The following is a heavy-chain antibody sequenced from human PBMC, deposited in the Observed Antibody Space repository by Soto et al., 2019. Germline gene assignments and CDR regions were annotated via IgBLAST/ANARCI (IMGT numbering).Heavy chain of an antibody. CDR2: IRSSRNTI. J-gene: IGHJ6*02. Sequence: EVQLVESGGGLVKPGGALRLSCAASEFTIDSYSMNWVRQAPGKGMEWVSSIRSSRNTIFYADSVKCRSTISRDNAKNSLYLPMNSMRAEDTAVYHCVSSVKKGGSDWSISYDDYGLNGWGHGTAVTVAS. CDR3: VSSVKKGGSDWSISYDDYGLNG. D-gene: IGHD3-9*01. CDR1: EFTIDSYS. V-gene: IGHV3-21*01.